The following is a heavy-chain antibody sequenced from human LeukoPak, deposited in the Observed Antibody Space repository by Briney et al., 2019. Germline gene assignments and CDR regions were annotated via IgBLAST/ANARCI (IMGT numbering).Heavy chain of an antibody. J-gene: IGHJ4*02. D-gene: IGHD5-24*01. Sequence: GRSLRLSCAASGFTFSSYAMHWVRQAPGKGLEWVAVISYDGSNKYYADSVKGRFTISRDNSKNTLYLQMNSLRAEDTAVYYCARVLGRWLQLDYWGQGTLVTVSS. CDR3: ARVLGRWLQLDY. CDR2: ISYDGSNK. V-gene: IGHV3-30*04. CDR1: GFTFSSYA.